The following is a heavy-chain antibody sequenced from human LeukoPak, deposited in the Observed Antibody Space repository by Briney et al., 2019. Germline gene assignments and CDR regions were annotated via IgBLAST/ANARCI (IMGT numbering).Heavy chain of an antibody. J-gene: IGHJ2*01. V-gene: IGHV1-69*13. CDR1: GGTFSNFA. Sequence: GASVKVSCKASGGTFSNFAITWVRQAPGQGLEWVGGIIPILDATSYAQKFQGRVSITADESPSTAFMELSSLTSDDTAVYYCARGRYDLWKSYYTNWYFDLWGRGTLVTVSS. CDR3: ARGRYDLWKSYYTNWYFDL. CDR2: IIPILDAT. D-gene: IGHD3/OR15-3a*01.